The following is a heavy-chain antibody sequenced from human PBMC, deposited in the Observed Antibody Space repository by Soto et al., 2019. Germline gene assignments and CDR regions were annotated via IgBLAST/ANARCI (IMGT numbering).Heavy chain of an antibody. V-gene: IGHV3-23*01. CDR1: GLTFSAYA. D-gene: IGHD3-16*01. CDR2: ISGSGDAT. J-gene: IGHJ2*01. CDR3: AKSGGDWYFDL. Sequence: EVQLLESGGGLVQPGGSMRLSCAASGLTFSAYAMTWVRQAPGKGLEWVSSISGSGDATYYADSVKGRFTISRDNSKKTMYLQMNSLRAADTSVDYCAKSGGDWYFDLWGRGTLVTVSS.